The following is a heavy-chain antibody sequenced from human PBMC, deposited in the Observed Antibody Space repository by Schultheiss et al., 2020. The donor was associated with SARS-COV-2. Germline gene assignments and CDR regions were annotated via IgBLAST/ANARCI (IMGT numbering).Heavy chain of an antibody. D-gene: IGHD3-10*01. V-gene: IGHV3-23*01. CDR2: ISGSGGST. CDR3: TTDQSALWFGELFTDY. CDR1: GFTFSSYA. Sequence: GGSLRLSCAASGFTFSSYAMHWVRQAPGKGLEWVSAISGSGGSTYYADSVKGRFTISRDDSKNTLYLQMNSLKTEDTAVYYCTTDQSALWFGELFTDYWGQGTLVTVSS. J-gene: IGHJ4*02.